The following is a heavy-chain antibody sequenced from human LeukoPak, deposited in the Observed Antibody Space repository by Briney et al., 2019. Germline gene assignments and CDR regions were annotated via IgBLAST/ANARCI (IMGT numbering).Heavy chain of an antibody. CDR3: TTGLLWFGELLEDAFDV. Sequence: ASVKVSCKASGGTFSSYAISWVRQAPGQGLEWMGRIIPILGIANYAQKFQGRVTITADKSTSTAYMELSSLRSEDTAVYYCTTGLLWFGELLEDAFDVWGQGTRVTVSS. D-gene: IGHD3-10*01. CDR1: GGTFSSYA. J-gene: IGHJ3*01. CDR2: IIPILGIA. V-gene: IGHV1-69*04.